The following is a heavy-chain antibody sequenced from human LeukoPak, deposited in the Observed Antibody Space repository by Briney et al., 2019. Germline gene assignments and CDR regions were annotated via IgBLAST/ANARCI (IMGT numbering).Heavy chain of an antibody. CDR3: ARGGGYYGSGSYYRLDY. CDR1: GYTFTSYG. CDR2: MNPNSGNT. D-gene: IGHD3-10*01. J-gene: IGHJ4*02. Sequence: GASVKVSCKASGYTFTSYGISWVRQAPGQGLEWMGWMNPNSGNTGYAQKFQGRVTMTRNTSISTAYMELSSLRSEDTAVYYCARGGGYYGSGSYYRLDYWGQGTLVTVSS. V-gene: IGHV1-8*02.